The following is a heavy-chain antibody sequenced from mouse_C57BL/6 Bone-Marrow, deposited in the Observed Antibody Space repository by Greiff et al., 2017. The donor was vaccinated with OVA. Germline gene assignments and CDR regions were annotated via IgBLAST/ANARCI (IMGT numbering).Heavy chain of an antibody. CDR2: IHPNSGST. CDR3: AILPYGGFAY. CDR1: GYTFTSYW. V-gene: IGHV1-64*01. Sequence: QVQLQQPGAELVKPGASVKLSCKASGYTFTSYWMHWVKQRPGQGLEWIGMIHPNSGSTNYNVKFKSKATLTVDKSSSTAYMQLSSLTSEDSAVYYCAILPYGGFAYWGQGTLVTVSA. D-gene: IGHD5-5*01. J-gene: IGHJ3*01.